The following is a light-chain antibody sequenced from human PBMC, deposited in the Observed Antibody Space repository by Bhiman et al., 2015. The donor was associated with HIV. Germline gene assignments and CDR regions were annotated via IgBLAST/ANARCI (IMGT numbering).Light chain of an antibody. CDR2: GNS. Sequence: QSVLTQPPSVSGAPGQRVTISCTGSSSNIGAGYDVHWYQQLPGTAPKFLIYGNSNRPSGIPDRFSGSKSGTSATLGITGLQTGDEADYYCGAWDNSLSARVFGGGTKLTVL. J-gene: IGLJ3*02. CDR1: SSNIGAGYD. V-gene: IGLV1-50*01. CDR3: GAWDNSLSARV.